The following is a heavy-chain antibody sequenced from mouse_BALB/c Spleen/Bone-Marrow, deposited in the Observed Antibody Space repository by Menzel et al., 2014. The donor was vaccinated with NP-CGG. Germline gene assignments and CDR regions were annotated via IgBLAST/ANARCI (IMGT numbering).Heavy chain of an antibody. D-gene: IGHD1-1*01. V-gene: IGHV5-6-3*01. Sequence: VQLQDSGGGLVQPGGSLKLSCAASRFTFSSYGMSWVRQTPDKRLELVATINSNGGSTYYPDSVKGRFTISRDNAKNTLYLQMSSLKSEDTAMYYCARDRYYGYAMDYWGQGTSVTVSS. CDR3: ARDRYYGYAMDY. CDR2: INSNGGST. CDR1: RFTFSSYG. J-gene: IGHJ4*01.